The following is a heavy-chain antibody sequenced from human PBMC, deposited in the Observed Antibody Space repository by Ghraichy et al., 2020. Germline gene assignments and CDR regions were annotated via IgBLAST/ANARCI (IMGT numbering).Heavy chain of an antibody. CDR2: ISSSSSTI. V-gene: IGHV3-48*04. D-gene: IGHD4-17*01. CDR1: GFTFSSYS. J-gene: IGHJ6*02. CDR3: ADGDYFYYGMDV. Sequence: LSLTCAASGFTFSSYSMNWVRQAPGKGLEWVSYISSSSSTIYYADSVKGRFTISRDNAKNSLYLQMNSLRAEDTAVYYCADGDYFYYGMDVWGQGTTVTVSS.